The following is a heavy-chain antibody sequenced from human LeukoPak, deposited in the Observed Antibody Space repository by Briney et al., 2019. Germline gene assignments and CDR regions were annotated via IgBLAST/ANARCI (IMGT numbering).Heavy chain of an antibody. CDR3: ARHFGSAGYYDSSGYGFNWFDP. J-gene: IGHJ5*02. CDR1: GGSISSSSYY. V-gene: IGHV4-39*01. D-gene: IGHD3-22*01. CDR2: IYYSGST. Sequence: SETLSLTCTVSGGSISSSSYYWGWIRQPPGKGLEWIGSIYYSGSTYYNPSLKSRVTISVDTSKNQFSLKLSSVTAADTAAYYCARHFGSAGYYDSSGYGFNWFDPWGQGTLVTVSS.